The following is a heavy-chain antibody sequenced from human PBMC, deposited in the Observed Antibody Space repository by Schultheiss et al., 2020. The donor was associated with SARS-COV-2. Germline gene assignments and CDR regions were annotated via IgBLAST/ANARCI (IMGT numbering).Heavy chain of an antibody. CDR1: GFTFSDYY. D-gene: IGHD2-2*01. Sequence: GGSLRLSCAASGFTFSDYYMSWIRQAPGKGLEWVSYISSSGSTIYYADSVKGRFTISRDNAKNSLYLQMNSLRAEDTAVYYCARDQGCSSTSCDLDAFDIWGQGTMVTVSS. CDR2: ISSSGSTI. J-gene: IGHJ3*02. V-gene: IGHV3-11*04. CDR3: ARDQGCSSTSCDLDAFDI.